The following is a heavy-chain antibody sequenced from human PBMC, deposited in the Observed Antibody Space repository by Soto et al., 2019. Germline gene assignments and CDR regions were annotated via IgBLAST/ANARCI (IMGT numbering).Heavy chain of an antibody. CDR3: ARVPSSGSYFDY. D-gene: IGHD1-26*01. V-gene: IGHV3-30-3*01. CDR2: ISYDGSNK. J-gene: IGHJ4*02. Sequence: GGSLRLSCAASGFTFSSYAMHWVRQAPGKGLEWVAVISYDGSNKYYADSVKGRFTISRDNSKNTLYLQMNSLRAEDTAVYYCARVPSSGSYFDYWGQGTLVTVSS. CDR1: GFTFSSYA.